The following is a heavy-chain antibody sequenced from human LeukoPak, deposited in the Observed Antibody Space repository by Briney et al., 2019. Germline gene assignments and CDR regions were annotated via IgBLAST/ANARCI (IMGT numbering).Heavy chain of an antibody. CDR3: ARRDGYNSAGGYWYFDL. D-gene: IGHD5-24*01. CDR1: GGSISSYS. CDR2: IYTNNST. Sequence: WETLSLTCTVSGGSISSYSWSWIRQPAGKGLEWIGRIYTNNSTNYNPSLKRRGTISVDKSKNQFSLKLSSVTAADTAVYYCARRDGYNSAGGYWYFDLWGRGTLVTVSS. V-gene: IGHV4-4*07. J-gene: IGHJ2*01.